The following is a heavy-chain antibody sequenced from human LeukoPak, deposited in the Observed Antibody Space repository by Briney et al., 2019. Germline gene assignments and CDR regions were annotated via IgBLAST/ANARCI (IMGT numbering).Heavy chain of an antibody. CDR1: GFTFSSYW. V-gene: IGHV3-23*01. J-gene: IGHJ4*02. D-gene: IGHD6-13*01. CDR2: ISGSGGST. Sequence: GGSLRLSCAASGFTFSSYWMSWVRQAPGKGLEWVSAISGSGGSTYYADSVKGRFTISRDNSKNTLYLQMNSLRAEDTAVYYCARDPFSSSSFDYWGQGTLVTVSS. CDR3: ARDPFSSSSFDY.